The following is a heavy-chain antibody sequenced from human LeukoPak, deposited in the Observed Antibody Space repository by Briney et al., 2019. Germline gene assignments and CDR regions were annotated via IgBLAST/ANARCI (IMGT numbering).Heavy chain of an antibody. CDR3: ARVGGDIAYYDFWSGYPPGVYFDY. V-gene: IGHV4-59*01. Sequence: PGGSLRLSCAASGFTFSSYAMSWVRQPPGKGLEWIGYIYYSGSTNYNPSLKSRVTISVDTSKNQFSLKLSSVTAADTAVYYCARVGGDIAYYDFWSGYPPGVYFDYWGQGALVTVSS. CDR2: IYYSGST. CDR1: GFTFSSYA. J-gene: IGHJ4*02. D-gene: IGHD3-3*01.